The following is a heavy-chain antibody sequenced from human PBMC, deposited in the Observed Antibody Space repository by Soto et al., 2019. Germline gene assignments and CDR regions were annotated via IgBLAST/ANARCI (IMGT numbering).Heavy chain of an antibody. CDR3: ARVVIQCPSTNCGLPQGGMDA. J-gene: IGHJ6*02. Sequence: PGWSLRLSCAASGFTFEKYWMHWVRQAPGKVLVCVSRINSDGSETSYADSVKGRFTISRDNVKNTLYLQVNSLTVEDTAVYYCARVVIQCPSTNCGLPQGGMDAWSQGTTVTVS. CDR2: INSDGSET. CDR1: GFTFEKYW. D-gene: IGHD2-2*01. V-gene: IGHV3-74*01.